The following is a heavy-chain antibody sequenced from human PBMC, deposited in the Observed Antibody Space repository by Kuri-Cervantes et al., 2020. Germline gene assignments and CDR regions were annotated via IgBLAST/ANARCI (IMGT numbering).Heavy chain of an antibody. CDR1: GFTFSSYE. D-gene: IGHD6-13*01. Sequence: GGSLRLSCAASGFTFSSYEMNWVRQAPGKGLEWVSVIYSDATTYYADSVKGRFTISRDNSRNTLYLQMKSLRAEDTAVYFCARFYGSSWFGLDWGQGTLVTVSS. V-gene: IGHV3-53*01. CDR3: ARFYGSSWFGLD. J-gene: IGHJ4*02. CDR2: IYSDATT.